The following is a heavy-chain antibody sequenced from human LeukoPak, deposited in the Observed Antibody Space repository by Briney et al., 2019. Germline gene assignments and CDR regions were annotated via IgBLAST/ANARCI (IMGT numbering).Heavy chain of an antibody. CDR1: RLSARGSY. D-gene: IGHD1/OR15-1a*01. CDR2: IYSGDRT. V-gene: IGHV3-53*01. CDR3: TRELTGTAWAEHDY. Sequence: GGSLRLSCVASRLSARGSYISWVCQAPGKGLEWVSVIYSGDRTYYADSVKGRFTISRDTSKNTLYLQMNNLRADDTAMYYCTRELTGTAWAEHDYWGQGALVTISS. J-gene: IGHJ4*02.